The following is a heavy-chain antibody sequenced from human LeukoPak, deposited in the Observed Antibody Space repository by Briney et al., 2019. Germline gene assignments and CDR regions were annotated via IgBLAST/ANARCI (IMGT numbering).Heavy chain of an antibody. V-gene: IGHV3-30-3*01. J-gene: IGHJ6*02. CDR1: GFTFRSYA. CDR2: ISYGGSNK. Sequence: GRSLRLSCAASGFTFRSYAMHWVRQARGKGLEWVAVISYGGSNKYEADCVNGRFTIHIDNSKNPLYLQMNSLRADDTAVYYCARDRGEVQVMGEDTSQAVYYCYYGMDVWGQGTTVTVSS. D-gene: IGHD3-10*01. CDR3: ARDRGEVQVMGEDTSQAVYYCYYGMDV.